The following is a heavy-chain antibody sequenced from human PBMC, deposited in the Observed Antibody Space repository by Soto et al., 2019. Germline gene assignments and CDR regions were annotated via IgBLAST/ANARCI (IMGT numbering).Heavy chain of an antibody. Sequence: PGGSLRLCCAASGFTFSSYSMNWVRQAPGKGLEWVSSISSSSSYIYYADSVKGRFTISRDNAKNSLYLQMNSLRAEDTAVYYCAREIATVSISGAFDIWGQGTMVTVSS. CDR2: ISSSSSYI. D-gene: IGHD4-17*01. V-gene: IGHV3-21*01. CDR3: AREIATVSISGAFDI. CDR1: GFTFSSYS. J-gene: IGHJ3*02.